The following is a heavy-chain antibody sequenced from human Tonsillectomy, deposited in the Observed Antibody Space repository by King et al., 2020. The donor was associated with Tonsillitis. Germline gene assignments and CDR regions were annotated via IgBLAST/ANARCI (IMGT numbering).Heavy chain of an antibody. Sequence: QLVQSGAEVKKPGASVKVSCKATGYTFTSYYMHWVRQAPGQGLEWMGIINPSGGSTSYAQKFQGRVTMTRDTSTSTVYMELSSLRSEDTAVYYCARDLQGLGAFDIWGQGTMVTVSS. V-gene: IGHV1-46*01. CDR1: GYTFTSYY. CDR3: ARDLQGLGAFDI. J-gene: IGHJ3*02. D-gene: IGHD3-16*01. CDR2: INPSGGST.